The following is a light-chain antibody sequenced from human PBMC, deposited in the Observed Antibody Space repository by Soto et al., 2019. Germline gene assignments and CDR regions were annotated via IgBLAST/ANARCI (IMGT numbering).Light chain of an antibody. CDR1: SSNIGSAY. CDR2: RNN. J-gene: IGLJ2*01. CDR3: AAWDDSLVV. V-gene: IGLV1-47*01. Sequence: QSVLTQPPSASGTPGQTVTISCSGSSSNIGSAYIYWYQHLPGTAPKLLIYRNNQRPSGVPDRFSASKSGTSPSLAISGLRSEDDADYYCAAWDDSLVVFGGGTKLTVL.